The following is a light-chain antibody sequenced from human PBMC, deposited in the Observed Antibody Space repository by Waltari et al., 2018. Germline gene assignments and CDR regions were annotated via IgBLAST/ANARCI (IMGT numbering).Light chain of an antibody. Sequence: QSALTQPRSVSGSPGQSVTISCTGTSSHVGGYNYVSWYQQHPGKAPKFMIYDVTKRPSGVPDRFSGSKSGNTASLTISGLQAEDEADYYCCSYAGSYNFVFGSGTTVTVL. CDR3: CSYAGSYNFV. J-gene: IGLJ1*01. CDR1: SSHVGGYNY. V-gene: IGLV2-11*01. CDR2: DVT.